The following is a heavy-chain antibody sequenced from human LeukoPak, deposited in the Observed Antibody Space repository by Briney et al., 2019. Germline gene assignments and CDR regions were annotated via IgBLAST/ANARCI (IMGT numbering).Heavy chain of an antibody. CDR2: ISGSGGRV. J-gene: IGHJ4*02. D-gene: IGHD3-9*01. V-gene: IGHV3-23*01. CDR3: AKNPRLVGWIYFDS. CDR1: GFTFSSYS. Sequence: GGSLRLSCAASGFTFSSYSMSWVRQAPGKGLEWVSSISGSGGRVDYADSVKGRFSISRDNSKNTLSLQMNSLTAEDTAVYYCAKNPRLVGWIYFDSWGRGILATVSS.